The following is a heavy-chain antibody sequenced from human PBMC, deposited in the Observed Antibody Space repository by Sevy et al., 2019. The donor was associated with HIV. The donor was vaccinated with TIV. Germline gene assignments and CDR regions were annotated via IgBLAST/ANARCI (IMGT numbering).Heavy chain of an antibody. CDR2: IYSGGST. CDR3: ARGRGVFGAVAINWIDH. CDR1: GFTVSSSY. Sequence: GGSLRLSCAASGFTVSSSYMTWVRQPPGKGLEWVSVIYSGGSTYYADSVKGRFTISRDNSKNTLYLQMNNLRADDTAVYYCARGRGVFGAVAINWIDHWGQGALVTVSS. V-gene: IGHV3-53*01. J-gene: IGHJ5*02. D-gene: IGHD3-3*01.